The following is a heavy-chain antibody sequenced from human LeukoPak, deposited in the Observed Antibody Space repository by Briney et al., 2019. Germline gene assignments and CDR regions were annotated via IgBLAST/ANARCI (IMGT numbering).Heavy chain of an antibody. J-gene: IGHJ3*02. D-gene: IGHD3-3*01. Sequence: GGSLRLSCAASGFTFSSYDMSWVRQAPGKGLEWVSYISGSSTTKHYPDSVKGRFTISRDNAENSVYLQMNSLRDEDTAVYSCARAQTLFWEFDGFDIWGRGTKVTVSS. CDR3: ARAQTLFWEFDGFDI. V-gene: IGHV3-48*02. CDR1: GFTFSSYD. CDR2: ISGSSTTK.